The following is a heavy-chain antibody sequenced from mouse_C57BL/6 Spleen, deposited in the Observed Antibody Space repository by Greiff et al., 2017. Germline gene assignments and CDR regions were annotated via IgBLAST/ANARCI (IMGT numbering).Heavy chain of an antibody. CDR2: IYPGSGST. J-gene: IGHJ2*01. D-gene: IGHD4-1*01. CDR3: ARGDWERYFDY. Sequence: VQLQQPGAELVKPGASVKMSCKASGYTFTSYWITWVKQRPGQGLEWIGDIYPGSGSTNYNEKFKSKATLTVDTPSSTAYMQLSSLTSEDSAVYYCARGDWERYFDYWGKGTTLTVSS. V-gene: IGHV1-55*01. CDR1: GYTFTSYW.